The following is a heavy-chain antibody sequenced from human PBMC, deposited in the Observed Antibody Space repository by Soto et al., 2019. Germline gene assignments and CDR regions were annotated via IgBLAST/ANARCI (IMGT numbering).Heavy chain of an antibody. Sequence: GGSRRLSGAASGVTFSNAWMSWVRQAPGKGLGWVGGIKSKTDGGTTDCAAPVKGRFTISRDDSKNTLYLQMNSLKTEDTAVYYCTTVGPGGGSYLYYYYGMDVWGQGTTVTAP. D-gene: IGHD1-26*01. CDR1: GVTFSNAW. J-gene: IGHJ6*02. CDR3: TTVGPGGGSYLYYYYGMDV. CDR2: IKSKTDGGTT. V-gene: IGHV3-15*01.